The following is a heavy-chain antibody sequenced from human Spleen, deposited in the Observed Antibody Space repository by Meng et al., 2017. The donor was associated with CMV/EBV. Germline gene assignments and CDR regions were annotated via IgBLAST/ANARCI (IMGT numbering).Heavy chain of an antibody. D-gene: IGHD3-16*01. CDR3: SRDVNWDFFDY. V-gene: IGHV3-74*01. J-gene: IGHJ4*02. Sequence: VVCWGVLGLPGGSLRLSCPATGFALIQYGRHWVRQVPGKGLVWVSRISHDGTVISDADSVKGRFTVARDNAENTLFLQMNSLTADDTAIYYCSRDVNWDFFDYWGQGALVTVSS. CDR1: GFALIQYG. CDR2: ISHDGTVI.